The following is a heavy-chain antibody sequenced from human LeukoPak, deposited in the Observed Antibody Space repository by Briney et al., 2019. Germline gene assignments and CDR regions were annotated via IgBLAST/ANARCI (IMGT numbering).Heavy chain of an antibody. J-gene: IGHJ4*02. CDR1: GFTFSSYW. D-gene: IGHD3-16*01. CDR3: ARALTGGRYFDY. Sequence: GGSLRLSCEASGFTFSSYWMHWVRQAPGKGLVWVSRINSDGSSTSYADSVKGRFTISRDNAKNTLYLQMNSLRAEDTAVYYCARALTGGRYFDYWGQGTLVTVSS. CDR2: INSDGSST. V-gene: IGHV3-74*01.